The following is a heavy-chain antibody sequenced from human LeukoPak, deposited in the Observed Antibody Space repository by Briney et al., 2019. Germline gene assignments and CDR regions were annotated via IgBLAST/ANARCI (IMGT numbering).Heavy chain of an antibody. CDR3: ARDPHDYGGNSNPPGGY. D-gene: IGHD4-23*01. CDR1: GFTFSSYS. Sequence: GGSLRLSCAASGFTFSSYSMNWVRQAPGKGLEWVSSISSSSSYIYYADSVKGRFTISRDNAKNSLYLQMNSLRAEDTAVYYCARDPHDYGGNSNPPGGYWGQGTLVTVSS. J-gene: IGHJ4*02. CDR2: ISSSSSYI. V-gene: IGHV3-21*01.